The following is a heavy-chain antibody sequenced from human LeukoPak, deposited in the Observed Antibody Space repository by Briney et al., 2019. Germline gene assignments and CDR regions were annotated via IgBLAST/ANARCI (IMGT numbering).Heavy chain of an antibody. CDR1: GGSFSGYY. CDR3: ARMVAAKLGY. V-gene: IGHV4-34*01. J-gene: IGHJ4*02. CDR2: INHSGST. Sequence: SETLPLTCAVYGGSFSGYYWSWIRQPPGKGLEWIGEINHSGSTNYNPSLKSRVTISVDTSKNQFSLKLSSVTAADTAVYYCARMVAAKLGYWGQGTPVTVSS. D-gene: IGHD6-25*01.